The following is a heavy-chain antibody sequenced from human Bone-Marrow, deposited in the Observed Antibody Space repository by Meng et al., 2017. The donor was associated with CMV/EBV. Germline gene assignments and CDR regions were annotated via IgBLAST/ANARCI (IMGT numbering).Heavy chain of an antibody. CDR3: ARDLDGWYDFWSGYSSYYFDY. CDR2: ISSSSSYI. Sequence: GGSLRLSCAASGFTFSNYNMNWVRQAPGKGLEWVSSISSSSSYIYSADSVKGRFTISRDNAKNSLYLQMNSLRAEDTAVYYCARDLDGWYDFWSGYSSYYFDYWGQGTLVTVSS. D-gene: IGHD3-3*01. CDR1: GFTFSNYN. V-gene: IGHV3-21*01. J-gene: IGHJ4*02.